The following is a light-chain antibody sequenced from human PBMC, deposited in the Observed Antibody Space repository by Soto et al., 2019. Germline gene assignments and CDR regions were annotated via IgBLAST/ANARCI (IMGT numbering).Light chain of an antibody. J-gene: IGKJ2*01. CDR3: QQAHSFPYT. CDR2: GAS. CDR1: QSVTSTY. Sequence: EIVLTQSPGTLSLSPGERAILSCRASQSVTSTYLAWYQQRPGQAPRLLIYGASNRVPCIPDRFSGSVSGTDFTLTISILEPEDCATYYRQQAHSFPYTLGQGTKLRLK. V-gene: IGKV3-20*01.